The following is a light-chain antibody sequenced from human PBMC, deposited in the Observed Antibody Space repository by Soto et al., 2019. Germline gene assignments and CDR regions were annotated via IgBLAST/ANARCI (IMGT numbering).Light chain of an antibody. Sequence: QSALTQPASVSGSPGQSITVSCTGTSSDVGGYNSVSWYQQHPGKTPKLMIFEVNNRPSGVSNRFSGSKSGNTASLTISGLQAEHEADYYCTSYTNSNTYVFGTGTKVTVL. J-gene: IGLJ1*01. CDR1: SSDVGGYNS. CDR3: TSYTNSNTYV. CDR2: EVN. V-gene: IGLV2-14*01.